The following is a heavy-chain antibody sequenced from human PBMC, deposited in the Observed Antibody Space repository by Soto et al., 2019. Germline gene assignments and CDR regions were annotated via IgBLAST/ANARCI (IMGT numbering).Heavy chain of an antibody. CDR2: ISVSGTST. D-gene: IGHD3-10*01. J-gene: IGHJ4*02. CDR1: GFTFSAYG. CDR3: AKDWTRGSGGYPDYFDY. Sequence: GSLRLSCAGSGFTFSAYGMSWVRQAPGKGLEWVSGISVSGTSTYYADSVKGRFTISRDNSKNTLYLQMKRLRAEDTALYYCAKDWTRGSGGYPDYFDYWGQGTLVTVSS. V-gene: IGHV3-23*01.